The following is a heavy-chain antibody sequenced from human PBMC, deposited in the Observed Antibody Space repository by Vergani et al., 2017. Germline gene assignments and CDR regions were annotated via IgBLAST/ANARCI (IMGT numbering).Heavy chain of an antibody. D-gene: IGHD3-22*01. CDR3: ARSLNHYYDDSSGYYTVDDYYGMDV. CDR1: GGTFSSYT. V-gene: IGHV1-69*02. J-gene: IGHJ6*02. Sequence: QVQLVQSGAEVKKPGSSVKVSCKASGGTFSSYTISWVRQAPGQGLEWMGRIIPILGIANYAQKFQGRVTITADKSTSTAYMELSSLRSEDTAVYYCARSLNHYYDDSSGYYTVDDYYGMDVWGQGTTVTVSS. CDR2: IIPILGIA.